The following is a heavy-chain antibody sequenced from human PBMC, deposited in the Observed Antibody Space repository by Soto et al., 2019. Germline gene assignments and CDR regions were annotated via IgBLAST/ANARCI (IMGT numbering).Heavy chain of an antibody. D-gene: IGHD4-17*01. Sequence: QLHLQESGPGLVKSSETLSLTCTVSGGSISGSKYYWGWIRQTPTKGLEWIGSVSYGGRIYQSPSLVSRVPLSLDPSRNRFSPELGSVTAADTATYYRAGNPRGSPGDYSYWGLGALVTVSA. CDR3: AGNPRGSPGDYSY. J-gene: IGHJ4*02. V-gene: IGHV4-39*01. CDR1: GGSISGSKYY. CDR2: VSYGGRI.